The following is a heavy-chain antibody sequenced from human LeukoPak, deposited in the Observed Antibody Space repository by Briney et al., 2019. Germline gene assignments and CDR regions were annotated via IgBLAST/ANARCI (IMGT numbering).Heavy chain of an antibody. D-gene: IGHD1-26*01. V-gene: IGHV4-30-4*08. CDR1: GGSISSGDYY. CDR3: ASQGIWGAIDY. Sequence: SQSLSLTCTVSGGSISSGDYYWRWIRQPPGKGLEWIGYIYYSGSTYYDPSLKSRVTISVDTSKNQFSLKLSSVTAADTAVYYCASQGIWGAIDYGGQGTLVTVSS. J-gene: IGHJ4*02. CDR2: IYYSGST.